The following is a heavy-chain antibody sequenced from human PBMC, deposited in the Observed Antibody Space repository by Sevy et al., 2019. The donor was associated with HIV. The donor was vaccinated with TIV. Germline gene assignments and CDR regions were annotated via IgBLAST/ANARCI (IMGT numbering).Heavy chain of an antibody. J-gene: IGHJ4*02. CDR2: IKQDGSMK. V-gene: IGHV3-7*01. CDR1: GFSFRSYV. D-gene: IGHD6-13*01. Sequence: GGSLRLSCATSGFSFRSYVINWVRQAPGKGLEWVANIKQDGSMKYYVNSVKGRFTISRDNAKNSVYLQMNSLRAEDTAIYYCARSIAAIGPDYWGQGTLVTVSS. CDR3: ARSIAAIGPDY.